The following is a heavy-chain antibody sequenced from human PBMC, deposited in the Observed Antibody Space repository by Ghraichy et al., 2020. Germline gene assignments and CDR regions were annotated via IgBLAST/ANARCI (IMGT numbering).Heavy chain of an antibody. V-gene: IGHV3-64*02. J-gene: IGHJ2*01. CDR1: GFAFSSSP. CDR2: ISTDGRLT. Sequence: GGPLRLSCAASGFAFSSSPMHWVRQAPGKRLEYVSAISTDGRLTYYADSVKGRFTISRDNSKKTLYLQMDSLRPEDMAVYYCARGRVSGQWHFDLWGLGTLVTVSS. D-gene: IGHD6-19*01. CDR3: ARGRVSGQWHFDL.